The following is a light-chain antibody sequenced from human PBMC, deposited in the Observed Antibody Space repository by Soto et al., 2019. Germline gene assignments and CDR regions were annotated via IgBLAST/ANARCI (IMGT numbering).Light chain of an antibody. CDR3: ATWDSSLSANWV. CDR2: DHN. Sequence: QSVLTQPPSVSAAPGQKVNISCSGSSSNIGSNYLSWYQQLPGTAPKLLIYDHNKRPSGIPDRFSGSKSGTSATLGITGFQTGDESDYYCATWDSSLSANWVFGGGTKLPVL. V-gene: IGLV1-51*01. J-gene: IGLJ3*02. CDR1: SSNIGSNY.